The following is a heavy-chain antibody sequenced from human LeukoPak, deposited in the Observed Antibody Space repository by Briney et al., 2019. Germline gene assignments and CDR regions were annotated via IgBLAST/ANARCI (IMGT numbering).Heavy chain of an antibody. D-gene: IGHD3-10*01. CDR2: TNPDSGST. CDR1: GYSFTSYD. V-gene: IGHV1-8*02. J-gene: IGHJ4*02. CDR3: ARGRGGNFDY. Sequence: ASVTVSCKASGYSFTSYDINWVRQATGQGLEWMGWTNPDSGSTVYAQKFQGRVTMTRSTSISTAYMELSSLRSEDTAMYYCARGRGGNFDYWGQGSLVTVSS.